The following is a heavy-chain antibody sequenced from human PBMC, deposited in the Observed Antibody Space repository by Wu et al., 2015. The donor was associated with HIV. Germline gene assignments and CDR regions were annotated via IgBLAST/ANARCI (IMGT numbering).Heavy chain of an antibody. V-gene: IGHV1-18*01. CDR1: GYTFTSYG. J-gene: IGHJ6*03. D-gene: IGHD3-3*01. CDR2: ISGYNDIT. Sequence: QEQLVQSGAEVKKPGASVKVSCKASGYTFTSYGITWVRQAPGQGLEWMGWISGYNDITRYAQRFQGRVTMTTDTSTSTAYMELRSLRSDDTAVYYCARRYYVFWSGSREVPYYYYMDVVGTKGPRSPSP. CDR3: ARRYYVFWSGSREVPYYYYMDV.